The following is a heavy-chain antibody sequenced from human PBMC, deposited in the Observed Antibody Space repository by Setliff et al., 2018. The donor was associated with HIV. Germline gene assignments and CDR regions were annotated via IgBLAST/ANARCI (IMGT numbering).Heavy chain of an antibody. CDR2: ISGSGGST. CDR1: GFTFSSYA. V-gene: IGHV3-23*01. Sequence: PGGSLRLSCAASGFTFSSYAMSWVRQAPGKGLEWVSAISGSGGSTYYADSVKGRFTISRDNSKNTLYLQMNSLRAEDTAVYYCAKDLDYDYVWGSYRYTEHAFDIWGQGTMVTVSS. J-gene: IGHJ3*02. CDR3: AKDLDYDYVWGSYRYTEHAFDI. D-gene: IGHD3-16*02.